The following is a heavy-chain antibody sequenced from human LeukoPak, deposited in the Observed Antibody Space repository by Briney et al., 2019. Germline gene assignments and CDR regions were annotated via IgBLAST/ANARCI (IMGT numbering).Heavy chain of an antibody. CDR2: IYYSGST. V-gene: IGHV4-39*07. J-gene: IGHJ6*03. D-gene: IGHD2-2*01. Sequence: SETLSLTCTVSGGSISSSSYYWGWIRQPPGNGLEWIGSIYYSGSTNYNPSLKSRVTISVDTSKNQFSLKVRSVTAADTAVYYCARGDCSSTICYSPMDVWGKGTTVTVSS. CDR1: GGSISSSSYY. CDR3: ARGDCSSTICYSPMDV.